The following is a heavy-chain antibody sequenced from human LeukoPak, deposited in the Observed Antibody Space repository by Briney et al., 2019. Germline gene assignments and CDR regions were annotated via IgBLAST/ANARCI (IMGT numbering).Heavy chain of an antibody. J-gene: IGHJ4*02. CDR2: ITGSGTGGRT. Sequence: GGSLRLSCVASGFSFSDYAMSWVRQAPGKGLEWVSAITGSGTGGRTYYADSVKGRFTISRDNSKNTLFLQMNSLRAEDTAVYYCAKGGGDYSPFDCWGQGTLVTVSS. D-gene: IGHD4-11*01. CDR1: GFSFSDYA. V-gene: IGHV3-23*01. CDR3: AKGGGDYSPFDC.